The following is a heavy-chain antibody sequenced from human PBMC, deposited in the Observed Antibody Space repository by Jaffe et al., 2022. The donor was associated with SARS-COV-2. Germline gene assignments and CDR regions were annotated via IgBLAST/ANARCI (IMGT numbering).Heavy chain of an antibody. CDR2: ISGSGSST. Sequence: EVQLVESGGGLVQPGGSLRLSCAASGFTISSYAMSWVRQAPGKGLEWVSAISGSGSSTYYAASVKGRFTISRDNSKNTLYLQMNSPRAEDTAVYYCAKDYHLCSGNICYSAYFNYYYMDVWGKGTTVTVSS. V-gene: IGHV3-23*04. CDR1: GFTISSYA. D-gene: IGHD2-15*01. CDR3: AKDYHLCSGNICYSAYFNYYYMDV. J-gene: IGHJ6*03.